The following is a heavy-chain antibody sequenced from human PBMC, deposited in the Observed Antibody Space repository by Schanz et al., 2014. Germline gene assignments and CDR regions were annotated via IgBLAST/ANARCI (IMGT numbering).Heavy chain of an antibody. D-gene: IGHD3-10*01. CDR2: LIPLLNIT. CDR1: GGTFSSYT. J-gene: IGHJ5*02. CDR3: GEYGSGSYTDT. Sequence: QVQLVQSGPEVKKPGSSVKVSCKASGGTFSSYTINWVRQAPGQGLELMGRLIPLLNITVYTQKFQGRVTLTADKSPATAYMELSSLRSDDTAVYYCGEYGSGSYTDTWGQGTLVTVSS. V-gene: IGHV1-69*02.